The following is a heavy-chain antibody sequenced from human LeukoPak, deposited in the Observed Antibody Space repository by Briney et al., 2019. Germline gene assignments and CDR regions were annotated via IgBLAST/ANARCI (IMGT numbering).Heavy chain of an antibody. D-gene: IGHD3-10*01. CDR2: INPNSGGT. CDR3: ARGDPYGSGSYYFDY. CDR1: GYTFTVYY. V-gene: IGHV1-2*04. J-gene: IGHJ4*02. Sequence: GASVKVSCTASGYTFTVYYMHWVRQAPGQGLEWMGWINPNSGGTNYAQKFQGWVTMTRDTSISTAYMELSRLRSDDTAVYYCARGDPYGSGSYYFDYWGQGTLVTVSS.